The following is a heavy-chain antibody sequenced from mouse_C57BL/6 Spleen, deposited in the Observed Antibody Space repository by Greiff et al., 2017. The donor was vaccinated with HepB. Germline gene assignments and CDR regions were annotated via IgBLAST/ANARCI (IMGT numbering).Heavy chain of an antibody. CDR1: GYTFTDYY. J-gene: IGHJ4*01. V-gene: IGHV1-19*01. D-gene: IGHD1-1*01. CDR2: INPYNGGT. CDR3: ARSGYYGGFYAMDY. Sequence: VQLQQSGPVLVKPGASVKMSCKASGYTFTDYYMNWVKQSHGKSLEWIGVINPYNGGTSYNQKFKGKATLTVDKSSSTAYMELNSLTSEDSAVYYCARSGYYGGFYAMDYWGQGTSVTVSS.